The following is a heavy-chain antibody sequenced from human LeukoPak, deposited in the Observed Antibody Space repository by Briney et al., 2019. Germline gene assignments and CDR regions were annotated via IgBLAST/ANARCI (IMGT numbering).Heavy chain of an antibody. D-gene: IGHD2-2*01. CDR1: GFTVSSNY. V-gene: IGHV3-66*01. CDR3: ARVRVPAAMEWFDP. Sequence: PGGSLRLSCAASGFTVSSNYMSWVRQAPGRGLEWVSVIYSGGSTYYAGSVEGRFTISRDNSKNTLYLQMNSLRAEDTAVYYCARVRVPAAMEWFDPWGQGTLVTVSS. J-gene: IGHJ5*02. CDR2: IYSGGST.